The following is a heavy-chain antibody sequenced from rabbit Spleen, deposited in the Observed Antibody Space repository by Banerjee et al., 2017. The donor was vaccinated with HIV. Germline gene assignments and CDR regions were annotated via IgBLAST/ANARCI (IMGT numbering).Heavy chain of an antibody. CDR1: RFSFSANYY. J-gene: IGHJ4*01. D-gene: IGHD6-1*01. CDR2: IHTGSSGYT. CDR3: ASAYSDIYFDL. V-gene: IGHV1S40*01. Sequence: QSVEDAGGDLDKPGAWRTLTSIAARFSFSANYYMGWVRPAPGKGVEWIACIHTGSSGYTYYAGCATGRFTCPKTSSTTLILLMTRMIAADTASFFFASAYSDIYFDLWGPGTLVTVS.